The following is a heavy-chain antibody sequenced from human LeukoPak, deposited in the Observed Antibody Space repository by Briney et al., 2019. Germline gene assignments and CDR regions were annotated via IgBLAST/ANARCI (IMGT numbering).Heavy chain of an antibody. J-gene: IGHJ6*02. V-gene: IGHV3-7*05. CDR3: ARAGYSYTWPPSYYYGMDV. CDR1: GFTFRSYW. D-gene: IGHD5-18*01. CDR2: IKEDGSEK. Sequence: GGSLRLSCAPSGFTFRSYWMSWVRQAPGKGLEWVANIKEDGSEKYYVDSVKGRFTISRDNAKNSLYLQMNSLRADDTAVYYCARAGYSYTWPPSYYYGMDVWGQGTTVTASS.